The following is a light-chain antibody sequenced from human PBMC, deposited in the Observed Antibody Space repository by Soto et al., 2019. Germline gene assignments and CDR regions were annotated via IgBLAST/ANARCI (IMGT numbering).Light chain of an antibody. CDR1: PSDSGN. J-gene: IGKJ1*01. CDR2: GAS. CDR3: QQYNNWPPT. V-gene: IGKV3-15*01. Sequence: IVVTQSPATLSVSPGERATLSCRASPSDSGNLAWYQQKPGQAPRLLIYGASTRATGIPARFSGSGCGTEFTLTISSLHSEDFAYYYCQQYNNWPPTFGQGTKVDIK.